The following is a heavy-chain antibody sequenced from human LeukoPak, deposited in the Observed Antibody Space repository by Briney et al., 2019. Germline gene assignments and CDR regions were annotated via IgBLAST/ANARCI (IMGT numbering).Heavy chain of an antibody. Sequence: PGGSLRLSCAASGFTFSNAWMSWARQAPGKGLEWVSRIKSKTDGGTTDYAAPVKGRFTISRDDSKNTLYLQMNSLKTEDTAVYYCTTALLVVPAAIKGAAFDIWGQGTMVTVSS. CDR2: IKSKTDGGTT. CDR3: TTALLVVPAAIKGAAFDI. V-gene: IGHV3-15*01. CDR1: GFTFSNAW. J-gene: IGHJ3*02. D-gene: IGHD2-2*02.